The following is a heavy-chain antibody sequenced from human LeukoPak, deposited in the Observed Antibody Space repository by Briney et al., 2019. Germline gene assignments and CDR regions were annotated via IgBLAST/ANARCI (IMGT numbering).Heavy chain of an antibody. CDR2: ISSNGGST. V-gene: IGHV3-64*01. J-gene: IGHJ4*02. CDR1: GFTFSSYA. D-gene: IGHD5-18*01. Sequence: GGSLRLSCAAPGFTFSSYAMHWVRQAPGKGLEYVSAISSNGGSTYYANSVKGRFTISRDNSKNTLYLQMGSLRAEDMAVYYCARDSSVDTAMGKIYYFDYWGQGTLVTVSS. CDR3: ARDSSVDTAMGKIYYFDY.